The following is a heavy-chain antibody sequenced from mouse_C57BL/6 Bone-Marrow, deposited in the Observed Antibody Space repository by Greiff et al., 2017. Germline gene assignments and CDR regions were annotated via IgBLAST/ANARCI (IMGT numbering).Heavy chain of an antibody. CDR3: ARFGSKGVNYFDY. D-gene: IGHD2-2*01. Sequence: EVQLVESGGGLVQPGGSLKLSCAASGFTFSDYYMYWVRQTPEKRLEWVAYISNGGGSTYYPDTVKGRFTISRDNAKNTLYLQMSRLKSEDTAMYYCARFGSKGVNYFDYWGQGTTLTVSS. J-gene: IGHJ2*01. V-gene: IGHV5-12*01. CDR1: GFTFSDYY. CDR2: ISNGGGST.